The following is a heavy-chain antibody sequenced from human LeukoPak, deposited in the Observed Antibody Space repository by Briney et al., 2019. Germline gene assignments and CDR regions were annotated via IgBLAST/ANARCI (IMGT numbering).Heavy chain of an antibody. CDR1: GYSFTSYW. J-gene: IGHJ6*02. D-gene: IGHD1-26*01. CDR2: IYPGDSDT. CDR3: ARQGRGELPPYYYYGMDV. V-gene: IGHV5-51*01. Sequence: GESLKISCKGSGYSFTSYWIGWVRQMPGKGLEWMGIIYPGDSDTRYSPSFQGQVTISADKSISTAYLQWSSLKASDTAMYYCARQGRGELPPYYYYGMDVWGQGTTVTVSS.